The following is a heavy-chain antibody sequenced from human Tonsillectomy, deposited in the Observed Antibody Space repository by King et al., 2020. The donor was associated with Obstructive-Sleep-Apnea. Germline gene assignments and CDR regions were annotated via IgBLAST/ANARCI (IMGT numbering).Heavy chain of an antibody. V-gene: IGHV3-66*01. Sequence: VQLVESGGGLVQPGGSLRLSCAASGFTVSSNYMSWVRQAPGKGLEWVSVIYSGGSTYYADSVKGRFTISRDNSKNTLYLQMNSLRAEDTAVYYCARDDGGVVNDMDVWGQGTTVTVSS. CDR2: IYSGGST. D-gene: IGHD2-21*01. J-gene: IGHJ6*02. CDR1: GFTVSSNY. CDR3: ARDDGGVVNDMDV.